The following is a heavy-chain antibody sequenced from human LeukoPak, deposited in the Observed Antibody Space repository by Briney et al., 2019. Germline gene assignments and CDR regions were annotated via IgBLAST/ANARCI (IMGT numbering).Heavy chain of an antibody. CDR1: GGPFSGYY. Sequence: SETLSLTCAVYGGPFSGYYWSWIRQPPGKGLEWIGEINHSGSTNYNPSLKSRVTISVDTSKNQFSLKLSSVTAEDTAVYYCARVLLGYCSSTSCPARYFDYWGQGTLVTVSS. V-gene: IGHV4-34*01. CDR3: ARVLLGYCSSTSCPARYFDY. CDR2: INHSGST. J-gene: IGHJ4*02. D-gene: IGHD2-2*01.